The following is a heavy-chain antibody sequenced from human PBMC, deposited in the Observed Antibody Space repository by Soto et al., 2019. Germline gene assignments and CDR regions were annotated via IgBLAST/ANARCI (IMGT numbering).Heavy chain of an antibody. CDR2: ISGSGGST. J-gene: IGHJ4*02. V-gene: IGHV3-23*01. CDR3: AKGIFSRYFDS. D-gene: IGHD3-9*01. Sequence: GSLRLSCADSGFTFRGYAMSWVRQAPGKGLEWVSAISGSGGSTYYADSVKGRFTISRDNSKNTLYLQMNSLRAEDTAVYYCAKGIFSRYFDSWGQGALVTVSS. CDR1: GFTFRGYA.